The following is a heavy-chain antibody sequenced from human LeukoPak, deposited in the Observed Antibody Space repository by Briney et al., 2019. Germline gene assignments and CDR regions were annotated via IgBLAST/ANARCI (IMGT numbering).Heavy chain of an antibody. CDR1: GGSISTYY. V-gene: IGHV4-59*01. D-gene: IGHD2-15*01. CDR2: IYYTGST. J-gene: IGHJ4*02. CDR3: ARTQYCSGGSCYPYYFDY. Sequence: PSETLSLTCTVSGGSISTYYWSWIRQPPGKGLEWIGYIYYTGSTNYSPSLKSRVTISVDTSKNQFSLKLSSVTAADTAVCFCARTQYCSGGSCYPYYFDYWGQGTLVTVSS.